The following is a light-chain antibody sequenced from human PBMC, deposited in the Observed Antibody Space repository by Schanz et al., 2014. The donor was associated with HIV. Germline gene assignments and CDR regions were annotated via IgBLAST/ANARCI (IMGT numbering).Light chain of an antibody. V-gene: IGKV3-20*01. CDR2: GAS. CDR1: QSVSSY. J-gene: IGKJ1*01. CDR3: QQYGGSPT. Sequence: EIVLTQSPATLSLSPGERATLSCRASQSVSSYLAWYQQKPGQAPRLLIYGASSRATRIPDRFSGSGSGSAFTLIISRLEPADIAVYYCQQYGGSPTFGQGTKVEIK.